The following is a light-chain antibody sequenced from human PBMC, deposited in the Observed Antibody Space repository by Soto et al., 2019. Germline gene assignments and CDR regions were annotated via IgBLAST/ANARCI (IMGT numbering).Light chain of an antibody. J-gene: IGKJ5*01. CDR3: QQYENLPT. Sequence: DIQMPQSPSSLSASVGDRVTITCQASQNINNYLNWYQQKPGRAPKLLIYDASNLEAGVPSRFRGSGSGTDFTFTISRLQHEDIATYYCQQYENLPTFGQGTRLEIK. CDR2: DAS. V-gene: IGKV1-33*01. CDR1: QNINNY.